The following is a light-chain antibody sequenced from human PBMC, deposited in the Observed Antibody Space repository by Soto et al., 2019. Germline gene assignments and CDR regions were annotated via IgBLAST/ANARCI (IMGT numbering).Light chain of an antibody. J-gene: IGKJ4*01. CDR1: QSLLHSSNY. Sequence: DIVMTQSPDSLAVSLGERATINCKSSQSLLHSSNYLSWYQQKPGQXXKRLIYWASTRDFGVPDRFSGSGSGTDLSTTICSLQAEDGAVYYGQQYYSTPLTFGGGTKVDI. CDR2: WAS. CDR3: QQYYSTPLT. V-gene: IGKV4-1*01.